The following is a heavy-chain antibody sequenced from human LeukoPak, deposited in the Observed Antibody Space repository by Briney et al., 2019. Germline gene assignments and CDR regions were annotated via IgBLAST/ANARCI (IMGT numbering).Heavy chain of an antibody. CDR1: GFTLSNYA. V-gene: IGHV3-23*01. J-gene: IGHJ4*02. CDR2: VSGSASNT. CDR3: AKGFQTYGELSFDG. Sequence: GGSLRLSCAASGFTLSNYARSWVRHAPGKGLEWVSTVSGSASNTYYADSVKGRCTISRDNSKNTLYLQMNSLRADDTAVYYCAKGFQTYGELSFDGWGQGTLVAVSS. D-gene: IGHD4-17*01.